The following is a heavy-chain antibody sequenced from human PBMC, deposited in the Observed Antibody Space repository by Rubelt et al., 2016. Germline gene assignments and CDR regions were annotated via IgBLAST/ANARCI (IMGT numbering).Heavy chain of an antibody. CDR1: ELSVSNNY. CDR2: IYAGGSI. D-gene: IGHD1-14*01. J-gene: IGHJ3*02. V-gene: IGHV3-53*01. CDR3: AGFRKAVGDAFDI. Sequence: EVQLVESGGGLIQPGGSLRLSCAASELSVSNNYMSWIRQAPGKGLEWVSVIYAGGSIFYADSVKGRFTISRDNSRNTLSLQMDSLRAEDTAGYFCAGFRKAVGDAFDIWGRGTLVTVSS.